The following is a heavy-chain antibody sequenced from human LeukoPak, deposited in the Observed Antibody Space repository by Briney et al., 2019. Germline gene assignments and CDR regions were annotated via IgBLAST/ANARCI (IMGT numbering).Heavy chain of an antibody. CDR3: ARLRGDSRGAFDI. Sequence: GGSLRLSCAASGFTFSSYSMNWVRQAPGKGLEWVSYISSSSSTIYYADSVKGRFTISRDNAKNSLYLQMNSLRAEDTAVYYCARLRGDSRGAFDIWGQGTMVTVSS. V-gene: IGHV3-48*01. CDR2: ISSSSSTI. J-gene: IGHJ3*02. CDR1: GFTFSSYS. D-gene: IGHD3-22*01.